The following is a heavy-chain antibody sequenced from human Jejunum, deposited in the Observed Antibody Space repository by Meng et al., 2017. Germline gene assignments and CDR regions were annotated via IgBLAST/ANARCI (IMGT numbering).Heavy chain of an antibody. D-gene: IGHD3-10*01. Sequence: GESLKISCAASGFPFSTYWMNWVRQAPGKGLEWVASLNQDASESYYVASVQGRFTISRDNPERSLYLQMNSLRPKDTAVYYCAREAPLPHRNNIMVRGILVTHYSYALDVWGQGTTVTVSS. J-gene: IGHJ6*02. CDR2: LNQDASES. CDR3: AREAPLPHRNNIMVRGILVTHYSYALDV. V-gene: IGHV3-7*01. CDR1: GFPFSTYW.